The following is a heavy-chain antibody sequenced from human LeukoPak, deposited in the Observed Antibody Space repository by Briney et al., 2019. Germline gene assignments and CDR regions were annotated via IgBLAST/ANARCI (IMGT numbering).Heavy chain of an antibody. CDR1: GDSISSGGYY. V-gene: IGHV4-31*03. J-gene: IGHJ4*02. Sequence: PSETLSLTCTVSGDSISSGGYYWSWIRQHPGKGLEWIGCIYHSGDTYYSPSLKGRTTISVDTSKNHFSLKMTSVSAADTAVYYCARERVSYFDNWGQGTLVTVSS. CDR2: IYHSGDT. CDR3: ARERVSYFDN.